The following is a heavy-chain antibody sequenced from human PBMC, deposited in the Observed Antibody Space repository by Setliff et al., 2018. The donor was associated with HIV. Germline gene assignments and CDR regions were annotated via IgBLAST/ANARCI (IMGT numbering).Heavy chain of an antibody. J-gene: IGHJ4*02. CDR1: GGSISSYY. Sequence: PSETLSLTCTVSGGSISSYYWSWIRQPPGKGLEWIGYIYYSGSTNYNPSLKSRVTISVDTSKNQFSLKLSSVTAADTAVYYCARGQRYSSSPYDYWGQGTLGTVSS. D-gene: IGHD6-6*01. V-gene: IGHV4-59*01. CDR2: IYYSGST. CDR3: ARGQRYSSSPYDY.